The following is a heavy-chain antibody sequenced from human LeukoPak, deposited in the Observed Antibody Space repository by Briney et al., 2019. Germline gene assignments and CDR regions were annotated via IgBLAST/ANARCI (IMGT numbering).Heavy chain of an antibody. J-gene: IGHJ4*02. CDR3: AKSPYSSGWYHYFDC. Sequence: GGSLRLSCAASGFTFSTYAMTWVRQAPGKGLEWVSAISGSGGSTYYADSVKGRFTISRDNSKNTLYLQMNSLRAEDTAVYYCAKSPYSSGWYHYFDCWGQGTLVTVSS. D-gene: IGHD6-19*01. V-gene: IGHV3-23*01. CDR1: GFTFSTYA. CDR2: ISGSGGST.